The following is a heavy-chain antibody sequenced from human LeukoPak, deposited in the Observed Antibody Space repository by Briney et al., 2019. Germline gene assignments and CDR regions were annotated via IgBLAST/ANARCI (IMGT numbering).Heavy chain of an antibody. CDR2: IYYSRST. D-gene: IGHD3-16*01. CDR1: SGSISSTTYY. J-gene: IGHJ4*02. V-gene: IGHV4-39*01. CDR3: ARLFEQ. Sequence: SETLSLTCTISSGSISSTTYYWGWIRQSPGKGLEWIGSIYYSRSTYYNPSLKSRVTISVDTSKNQFSLKLTSVTAADTALYYCARLFEQWGQGTLVTVSS.